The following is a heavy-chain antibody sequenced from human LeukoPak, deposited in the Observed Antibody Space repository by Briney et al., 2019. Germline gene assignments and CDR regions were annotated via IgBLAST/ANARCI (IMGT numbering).Heavy chain of an antibody. J-gene: IGHJ4*02. V-gene: IGHV3-33*06. CDR1: GFTFSTYG. CDR3: AKGHYGSGSYFDY. D-gene: IGHD3-10*01. CDR2: IWYDGSNK. Sequence: PGRSLRLSRAASGFTFSTYGMHWVRQAPGKGLEWVAVIWYDGSNKFYADSVKGRFTISRDNSKNTLYLQMNSLRAEDTAVYYCAKGHYGSGSYFDYWGQGTLVTVSS.